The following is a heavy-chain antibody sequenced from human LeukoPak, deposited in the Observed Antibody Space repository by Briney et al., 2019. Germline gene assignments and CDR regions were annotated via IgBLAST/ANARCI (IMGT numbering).Heavy chain of an antibody. CDR3: ARDFEAVDYYYYYMDV. V-gene: IGHV4-39*07. J-gene: IGHJ6*03. Sequence: PSETLSLTCTVSGGSISSSSYYWGWIRQPPGKGLEWIGSIYYSGSTYYNPSLKSRVTISVDTSKNQFSLKLSSVTAADTAVYYCARDFEAVDYYYYYMDVWGKGTTVTVSS. D-gene: IGHD2-15*01. CDR2: IYYSGST. CDR1: GGSISSSSYY.